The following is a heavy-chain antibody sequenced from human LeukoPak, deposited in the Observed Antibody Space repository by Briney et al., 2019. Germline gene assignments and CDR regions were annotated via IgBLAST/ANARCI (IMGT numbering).Heavy chain of an antibody. CDR1: GFTFSNHY. CDR3: ARTAYYYDSSGYYCDY. D-gene: IGHD3-22*01. CDR2: ISTFSNYI. V-gene: IGHV3-21*01. J-gene: IGHJ4*02. Sequence: PGGSLRLSCAASGFTFSNHYMTWVRQAPGKGLEWVSSISTFSNYIYYADSVKGRFTISRDNAKNSLYLQMNSLRAEDTAVYYCARTAYYYDSSGYYCDYWGQGTLVTVSS.